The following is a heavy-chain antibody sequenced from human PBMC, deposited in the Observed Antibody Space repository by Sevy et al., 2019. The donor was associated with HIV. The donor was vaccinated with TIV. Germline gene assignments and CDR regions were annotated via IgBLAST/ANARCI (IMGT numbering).Heavy chain of an antibody. CDR2: INNGGNS. V-gene: IGHV4-34*01. D-gene: IGHD3-10*01. CDR1: GGSFSGYY. CDR3: ARGRGLYYFGQ. Sequence: SETLSLTCAVYGGSFSGYYWSWIRQPPGKGLEWIGEINNGGNSNYNPSLRRRVTISEDTSKSQFSLRLSSVTAADTAVYYCARGRGLYYFGQWGQGTLVTVSS. J-gene: IGHJ4*02.